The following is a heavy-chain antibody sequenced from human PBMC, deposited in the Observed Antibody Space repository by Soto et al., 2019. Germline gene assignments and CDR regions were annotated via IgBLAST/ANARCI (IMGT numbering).Heavy chain of an antibody. Sequence: GGSLRLSCAASGFTFSSYSMNWVRQAPGKGLEWVSYISSSSSTIYYADSVKGRFTISRDDAKNSLYLQMNSLRDEDTAVYYCARDPGYCSGGSCYVEAFDIWGQGTMVTVSS. CDR1: GFTFSSYS. CDR3: ARDPGYCSGGSCYVEAFDI. D-gene: IGHD2-15*01. V-gene: IGHV3-48*02. CDR2: ISSSSSTI. J-gene: IGHJ3*02.